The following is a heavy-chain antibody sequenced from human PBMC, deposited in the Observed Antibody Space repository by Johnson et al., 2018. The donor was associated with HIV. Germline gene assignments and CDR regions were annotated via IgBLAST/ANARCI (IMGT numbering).Heavy chain of an antibody. D-gene: IGHD6-19*01. V-gene: IGHV3-74*02. CDR3: ARAGWLGAFDI. CDR1: GFTFSNAW. CDR2: INSDGSST. Sequence: VQLVESGGGLVKPGGSLRLSCAASGFTFSNAWMSWVRQAPGKGLEWVSRINSDGSSTSYADSVKGRFTISRDNAKNTLYLQMNSLRAEDTAVYYCARAGWLGAFDIWGQGTMVTVSS. J-gene: IGHJ3*02.